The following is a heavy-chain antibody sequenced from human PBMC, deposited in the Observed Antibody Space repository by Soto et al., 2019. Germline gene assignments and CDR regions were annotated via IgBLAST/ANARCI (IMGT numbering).Heavy chain of an antibody. V-gene: IGHV4-59*01. CDR2: LYYCGSS. Sequence: QVPLLESGPGLVTPSETLSLTCTVSGGSLSRSYWSWIRQPPGAGLEWIGYLYYCGSSNYNPSRKRRVTISVDTSKDQCARKLSAVTAADTAVYYCARQSVEWLAHDACDIWGQGTTVTVSS. CDR3: ARQSVEWLAHDACDI. CDR1: GGSLSRSY. J-gene: IGHJ3*02. D-gene: IGHD3-3*01.